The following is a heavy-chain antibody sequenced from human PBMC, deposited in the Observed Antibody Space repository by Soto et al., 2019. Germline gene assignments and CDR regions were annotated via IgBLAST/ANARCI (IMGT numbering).Heavy chain of an antibody. D-gene: IGHD4-17*01. CDR3: AKDRISATVTPPSGY. CDR1: GFTFSSYA. CDR2: ISGSGGST. Sequence: GGSLRLSCATSGFTFSSYAMSWVRQAPGKGLEWVSAISGSGGSTYYADSVKGRFTISRDNSKNTLYLQMNSLRAEDTAVYYCAKDRISATVTPPSGYWGQGTLVTVSS. V-gene: IGHV3-23*01. J-gene: IGHJ4*02.